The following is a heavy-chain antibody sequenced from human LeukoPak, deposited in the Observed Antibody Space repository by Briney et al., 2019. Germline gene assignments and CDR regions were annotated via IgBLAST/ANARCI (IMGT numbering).Heavy chain of an antibody. CDR3: ARGPPNWGFGY. J-gene: IGHJ4*02. CDR2: MSPNSGNT. D-gene: IGHD7-27*01. CDR1: GHTFTTYD. Sequence: ASVKVSCRASGHTFTTYDLNWVRQAPGQGLEWLGWMSPNSGNTGYAQKFQGRVTMTRDTSISTAYMELSSLRSEDTAVYYCARGPPNWGFGYWGQGTLVTVSS. V-gene: IGHV1-8*01.